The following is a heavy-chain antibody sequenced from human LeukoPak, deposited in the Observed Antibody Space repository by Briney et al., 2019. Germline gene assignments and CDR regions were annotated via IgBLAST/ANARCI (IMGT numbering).Heavy chain of an antibody. V-gene: IGHV3-30-3*01. D-gene: IGHD3-10*01. J-gene: IGHJ4*02. CDR2: ISFDGSKD. CDR1: TFTFSSYA. Sequence: PGGSPRLSCATSTFTFSSYAMHWVRQAPGKGLEWVAVISFDGSKDYFADSVKGRFTISRDNSKNTMYPHMNSLRLEDTAVYYCVRDSDTFGALDYWGQGTLVTVSS. CDR3: VRDSDTFGALDY.